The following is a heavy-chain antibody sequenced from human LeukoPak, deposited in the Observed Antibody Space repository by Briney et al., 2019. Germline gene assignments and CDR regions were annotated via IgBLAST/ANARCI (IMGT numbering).Heavy chain of an antibody. CDR3: ARGTPDYYDSSGYFVFWFDP. Sequence: SETLSLTCTVSGGSISSGGYYWSWIRQHPGKGLEWIGYIYYSGSTYYNPSPKSRVTISVDTSKNQFSLKLSSVTAADTAVYYCARGTPDYYDSSGYFVFWFDPWGQGTLVTVSS. CDR1: GGSISSGGYY. D-gene: IGHD3-22*01. J-gene: IGHJ5*02. CDR2: IYYSGST. V-gene: IGHV4-31*03.